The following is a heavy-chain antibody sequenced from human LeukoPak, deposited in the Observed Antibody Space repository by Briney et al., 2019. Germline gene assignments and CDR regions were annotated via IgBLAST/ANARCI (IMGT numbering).Heavy chain of an antibody. Sequence: SQTLSLTCAISGDSVSSNSAAWNWIRQSPSRGLEWLGRTYYRSKWSNNYALSVKSRITINSDTSKNQFSLQLNSVTPEDPALYYCARGDQAFDIWGQGTKVTVSS. J-gene: IGHJ3*02. CDR2: TYYRSKWSN. V-gene: IGHV6-1*01. CDR3: ARGDQAFDI. CDR1: GDSVSSNSAA.